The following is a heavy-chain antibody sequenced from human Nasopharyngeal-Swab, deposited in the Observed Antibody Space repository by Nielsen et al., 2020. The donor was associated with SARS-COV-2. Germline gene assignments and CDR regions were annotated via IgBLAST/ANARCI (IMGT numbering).Heavy chain of an antibody. D-gene: IGHD2-2*01. Sequence: GSLRLSCGLNGASFSGYYWGWIRQPPGKGLEWIGDITRSGSTNYNPALKSRVTISMATSKGEFSLKLTSVTAADTAIYFCARVNNGGGIVPASYSFFMDVWGKGTSVAVSS. V-gene: IGHV4-34*01. CDR1: GASFSGYY. CDR3: ARVNNGGGIVPASYSFFMDV. CDR2: ITRSGST. J-gene: IGHJ6*03.